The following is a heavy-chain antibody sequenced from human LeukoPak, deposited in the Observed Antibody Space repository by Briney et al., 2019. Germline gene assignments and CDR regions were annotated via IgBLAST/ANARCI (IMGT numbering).Heavy chain of an antibody. J-gene: IGHJ6*03. CDR1: GGSISSSSYY. CDR3: ARHVGYYYYMDV. CDR2: IYYSGST. V-gene: IGHV4-39*01. Sequence: SETLSLTCTVSGGSISSSSYYWGWIRQPPGKGLEYIGSIYYSGSTYYNPSLKSRVTISVDTSKNQFSLKLSSVTAADTAVYYCARHVGYYYYMDVWGKGTTVTVSS.